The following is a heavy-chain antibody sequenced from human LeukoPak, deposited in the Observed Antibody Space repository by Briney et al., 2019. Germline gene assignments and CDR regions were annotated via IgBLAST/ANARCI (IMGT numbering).Heavy chain of an antibody. V-gene: IGHV5-51*01. CDR3: ARSADYGDYENNWFDP. J-gene: IGHJ5*02. Sequence: LGESLKISCKGSGYSFTSYWIGWVRQMPGKGLEWMGIIYPGDSDTRYSPSFQGQVTISADKSISTAYLQWSSLKASDTAMYYCARSADYGDYENNWFDPWGQGTLVTVSS. CDR1: GYSFTSYW. D-gene: IGHD4-17*01. CDR2: IYPGDSDT.